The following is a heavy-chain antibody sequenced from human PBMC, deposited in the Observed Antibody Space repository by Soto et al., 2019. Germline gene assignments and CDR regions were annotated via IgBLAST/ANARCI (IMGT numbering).Heavy chain of an antibody. D-gene: IGHD3-9*01. Sequence: QVQLQESGPGLVKPSQTLTLTCTVSGGSISSGSFYWSWIRQHPGKGLEWIGHISDSGSSYYNPSLESRVTISLDTSKNQFSLKLSAVTAADTAVYFCARSTFYDICTDYYSLFGYWGEGTLVTVSS. CDR2: ISDSGSS. V-gene: IGHV4-31*03. J-gene: IGHJ4*02. CDR1: GGSISSGSFY. CDR3: ARSTFYDICTDYYSLFGY.